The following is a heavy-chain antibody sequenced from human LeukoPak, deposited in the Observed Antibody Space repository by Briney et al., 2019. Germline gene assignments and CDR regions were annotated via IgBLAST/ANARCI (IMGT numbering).Heavy chain of an antibody. V-gene: IGHV3-74*01. Sequence: TGGSLRLSCAASGFTFSGQWMHWVRQAPGKGLVWVSRIKSDGSSTYYADSVKGRFTISRDNAKNTLYLQMNSMRAEDTAVYYCARSDRFDPWGQGTLVTVSS. CDR2: IKSDGSST. J-gene: IGHJ5*02. CDR3: ARSDRFDP. CDR1: GFTFSGQW.